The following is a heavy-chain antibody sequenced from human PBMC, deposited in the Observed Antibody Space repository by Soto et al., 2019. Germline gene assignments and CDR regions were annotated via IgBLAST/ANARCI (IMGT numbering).Heavy chain of an antibody. Sequence: QLVETGGGLIQPGTSLTLSCAASGFSVSRNYMTWVRQAPGKGLEWVSFVYSGGATFYADSVKGRFILSRGDSQNAVYLQMNNLRTEDTAVYYCARVRGRLWGRGTLVTVAS. J-gene: IGHJ4*02. CDR1: GFSVSRNY. CDR3: ARVRGRL. V-gene: IGHV3-53*02. CDR2: VYSGGAT. D-gene: IGHD3-10*01.